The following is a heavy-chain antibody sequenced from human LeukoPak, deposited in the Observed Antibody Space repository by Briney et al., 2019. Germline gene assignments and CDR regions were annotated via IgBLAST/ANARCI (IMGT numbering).Heavy chain of an antibody. Sequence: AGGSLRLSCAASGFTFSSYGMHWVRQAPGKGLEWVAVISYDGSNKYYADSVKGRFTISRDNSKNTLYLQMNSLNTEDTAVYFCTTEGGFWGYHALDLWGRGTTVTVSS. CDR2: ISYDGSNK. CDR3: TTEGGFWGYHALDL. D-gene: IGHD7-27*01. CDR1: GFTFSSYG. V-gene: IGHV3-30*03. J-gene: IGHJ3*01.